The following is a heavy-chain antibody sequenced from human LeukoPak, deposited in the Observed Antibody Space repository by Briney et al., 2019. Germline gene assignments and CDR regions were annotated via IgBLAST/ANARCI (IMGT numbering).Heavy chain of an antibody. CDR3: ARVMRGTTVTTSRPAGMDV. Sequence: GGSLRLSCAASGFTFSSYGMHWVRQAPGKGLEWVAVIWYDGSNKYYADSVKGRFTISRDNSKNTLYLQMNSLRAEDTAVYYCARVMRGTTVTTSRPAGMDVWGQGTTVTVSS. CDR1: GFTFSSYG. V-gene: IGHV3-33*01. D-gene: IGHD4-17*01. J-gene: IGHJ6*02. CDR2: IWYDGSNK.